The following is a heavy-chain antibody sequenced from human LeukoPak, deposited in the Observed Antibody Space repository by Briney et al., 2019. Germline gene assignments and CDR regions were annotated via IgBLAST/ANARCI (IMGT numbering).Heavy chain of an antibody. CDR2: ISSSSSTI. D-gene: IGHD3-9*01. Sequence: GGSLRLSCAASGFTISSYSMNWVRQAPGKGLEWVSYISSSSSTIYYADSVKGRFTISRDNAKNTLYLQMNSLRPEDTAVYYCAREILTASPFWGQGTLVTVSS. CDR3: AREILTASPF. J-gene: IGHJ4*02. V-gene: IGHV3-48*04. CDR1: GFTISSYS.